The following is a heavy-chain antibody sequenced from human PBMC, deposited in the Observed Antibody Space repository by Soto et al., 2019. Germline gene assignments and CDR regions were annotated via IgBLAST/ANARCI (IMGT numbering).Heavy chain of an antibody. CDR2: IYSNGDT. CDR1: GFSVGSNY. J-gene: IGHJ4*02. Sequence: VQLVETGGGLIQPGGSLRLSCAASGFSVGSNYMTWVRQSPGKGLERVSLIYSNGDTDYADSVKGRFSISRDNFKNTLYLQMNNLRAEDTAVYHCARKSDSSPVPEADGVWGRGTLVTVSS. D-gene: IGHD2-8*01. V-gene: IGHV3-53*02. CDR3: ARKSDSSPVPEADGV.